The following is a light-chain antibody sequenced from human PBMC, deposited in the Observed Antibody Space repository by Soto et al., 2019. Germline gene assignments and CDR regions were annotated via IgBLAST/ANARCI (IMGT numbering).Light chain of an antibody. CDR2: SNN. CDR3: AAWDGSLNGRV. V-gene: IGLV1-44*01. Sequence: QSALTQARSASGTPGQWVTTSCSGSSSNIGSNTVNWYQHLPGTAPKLLIHSNNQRPSGVPDRFSGSKSGTSASLAISGLQSEDEADYYCAAWDGSLNGRVFGTGTKVTVL. J-gene: IGLJ1*01. CDR1: SSNIGSNT.